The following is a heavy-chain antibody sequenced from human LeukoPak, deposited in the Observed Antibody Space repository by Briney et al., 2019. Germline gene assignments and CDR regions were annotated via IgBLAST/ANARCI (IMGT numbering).Heavy chain of an antibody. J-gene: IGHJ6*03. Sequence: GESLKISFKGSGYSFTSYWIGWVRQMPGRGLEWRGIIYPGDSDTRYSPSFQGQVTISADKSISTAYRQWSSLKASDTAMYYCARHREYDILTGYYTKKSYYYYYMDVWGKGTTVTVSS. CDR1: GYSFTSYW. CDR2: IYPGDSDT. V-gene: IGHV5-51*01. D-gene: IGHD3-9*01. CDR3: ARHREYDILTGYYTKKSYYYYYMDV.